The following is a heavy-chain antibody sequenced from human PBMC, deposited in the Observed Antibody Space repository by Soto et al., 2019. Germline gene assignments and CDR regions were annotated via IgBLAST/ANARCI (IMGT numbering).Heavy chain of an antibody. V-gene: IGHV4-31*03. CDR1: GGSIRRGSYF. CDR2: IYHTGST. Sequence: QVQLQESGPGLVKPSQTLSLTCTVSGGSIRRGSYFWSWIRQHPGRGLEWIGYIYHTGSTYYNPSLKSRVIISVVTSKNQISLRLTSVTAADTAVYYCARPRIPATGSSWGQGTLVTVSS. J-gene: IGHJ4*02. D-gene: IGHD6-13*01. CDR3: ARPRIPATGSS.